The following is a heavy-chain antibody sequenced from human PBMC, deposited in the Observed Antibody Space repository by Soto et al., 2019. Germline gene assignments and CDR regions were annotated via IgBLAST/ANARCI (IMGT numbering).Heavy chain of an antibody. D-gene: IGHD3-3*01. J-gene: IGHJ5*02. CDR2: IYYSGST. CDR1: GGSMSSSSYY. Sequence: PSETLSLTCTVSGGSMSSSSYYWGWIRQPPGKGLEWIGSIYYSGSTYYNPSLKSRVTISVDTSKNQFSLKLSSVTAADTAVYYCARHHRFITISNPIENWFDPWGQGTLVTVSS. CDR3: ARHHRFITISNPIENWFDP. V-gene: IGHV4-39*01.